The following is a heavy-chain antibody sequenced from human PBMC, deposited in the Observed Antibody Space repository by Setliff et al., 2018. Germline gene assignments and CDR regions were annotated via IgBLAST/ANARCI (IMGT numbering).Heavy chain of an antibody. V-gene: IGHV3-7*01. Sequence: PGGSLRLSCAGSGFTFSSYWMSWVRQAPGKGLEWVANINKDGSEKSYMDSVKGRFTVSRDNAKNSLFLQMNSLRAEDTAVYYCARGPYYYRSSTYSYFDYWGQGTPVTVSS. CDR3: ARGPYYYRSSTYSYFDY. CDR1: GFTFSSYW. J-gene: IGHJ4*02. CDR2: INKDGSEK. D-gene: IGHD3-22*01.